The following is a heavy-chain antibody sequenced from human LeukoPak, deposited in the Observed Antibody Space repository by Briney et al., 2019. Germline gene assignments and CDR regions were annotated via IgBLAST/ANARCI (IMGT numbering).Heavy chain of an antibody. J-gene: IGHJ4*02. CDR2: ISGSGGST. Sequence: GGSLRLSCAASGFTFSTYVVTWVRQAPGKGLEWVSAISGSGGSTYYADSVKGRFTISRDNSKNTLYLQMNSLRAEDTAVYYCAKDRVVVVPSGIDYWGQGTLVTVSS. V-gene: IGHV3-23*01. D-gene: IGHD3-22*01. CDR3: AKDRVVVVPSGIDY. CDR1: GFTFSTYV.